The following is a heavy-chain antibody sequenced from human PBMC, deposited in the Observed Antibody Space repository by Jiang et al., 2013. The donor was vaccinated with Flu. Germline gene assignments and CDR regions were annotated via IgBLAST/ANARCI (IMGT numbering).Heavy chain of an antibody. D-gene: IGHD6-6*01. Sequence: SQTLSLTCAISGDTVSSISVAWNWIRQSPSRGLEWLGRTYYRSKWYNDYAVSVKSRITINPDTSKDQFSLQLNSVTPEDTAVYYCARGNSSSFDYWGQGTLVSVSS. CDR1: GDTVSSISVA. CDR3: ARGNSSSFDY. J-gene: IGHJ4*02. V-gene: IGHV6-1*01. CDR2: TYYRSKWYN.